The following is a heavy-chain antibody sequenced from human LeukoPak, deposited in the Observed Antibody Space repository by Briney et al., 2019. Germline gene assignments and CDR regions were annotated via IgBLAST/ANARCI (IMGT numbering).Heavy chain of an antibody. J-gene: IGHJ4*02. CDR3: AREPSYYSSSLGHAVPDY. V-gene: IGHV4-39*02. CDR2: IYYSGST. D-gene: IGHD6-6*01. Sequence: SETLSLTCTVSGGSISSSSYYWGWIRQPPGKGLEWIGSIYYSGSTYYNPSLKSRVTISVDTSKNQFSLKLSSVTAADTAVYYCAREPSYYSSSLGHAVPDYWGQGTLVTVSS. CDR1: GGSISSSSYY.